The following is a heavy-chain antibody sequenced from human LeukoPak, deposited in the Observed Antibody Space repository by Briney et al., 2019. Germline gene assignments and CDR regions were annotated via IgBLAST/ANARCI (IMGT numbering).Heavy chain of an antibody. D-gene: IGHD6-13*01. CDR1: GGSISSYY. V-gene: IGHV4-59*01. CDR3: ASTLIAAAGFGNFQH. J-gene: IGHJ1*01. Sequence: PSETLSLTCTVSGGSISSYYWSWIRQPPGKGLEWIGYIYYSGSTNYNPSLKSRVTISVDTSKNQFSLKLSSVTAADTAVYYCASTLIAAAGFGNFQHWGQDTLVTVSS. CDR2: IYYSGST.